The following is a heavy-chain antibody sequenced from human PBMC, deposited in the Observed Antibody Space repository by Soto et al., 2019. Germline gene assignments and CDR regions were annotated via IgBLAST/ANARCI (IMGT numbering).Heavy chain of an antibody. CDR1: GYSFTSYW. J-gene: IGHJ6*02. CDR3: ARLVDDSSGWYKSDDYYYYGMDV. D-gene: IGHD6-19*01. V-gene: IGHV5-51*01. CDR2: IYPGDSDT. Sequence: PGESLKISCKGSGYSFTSYWIGWVRQMPGKGLEWMGTIYPGDSDTRYSPSFQGQVTISADKSISTAYLQWSSLKASDTAMYYCARLVDDSSGWYKSDDYYYYGMDVWGQGTTVTVSS.